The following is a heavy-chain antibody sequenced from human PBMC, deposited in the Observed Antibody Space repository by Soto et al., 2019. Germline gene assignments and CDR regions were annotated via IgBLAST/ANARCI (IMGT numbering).Heavy chain of an antibody. V-gene: IGHV4-59*08. CDR2: IYYSGRT. D-gene: IGHD6-19*01. Sequence: SETLSLTCTVSGGSISSYYWSWIRQPPGKGLEWIGYIYYSGRTNYNPSLKSRVTISIDTSKNQLSLKLNSVTAADTAVYYCARLDILAVAGFDYWGQGTLVTVSS. CDR3: ARLDILAVAGFDY. J-gene: IGHJ4*02. CDR1: GGSISSYY.